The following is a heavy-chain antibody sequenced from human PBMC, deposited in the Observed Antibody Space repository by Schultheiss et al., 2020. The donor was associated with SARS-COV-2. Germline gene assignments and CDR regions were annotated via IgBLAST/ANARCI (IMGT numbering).Heavy chain of an antibody. CDR3: ARTLGYSSSWYRLDP. Sequence: GGSLRLSCAASGFTFSSYWMSWVRQAPGKGLEWVANIKQDGSEKYYVDSVKGRFTISRDNAKNSLYLQMNSLRAEDTAVYYCARTLGYSSSWYRLDPWGQGTLVTVSS. CDR1: GFTFSSYW. V-gene: IGHV3-7*01. J-gene: IGHJ5*02. D-gene: IGHD6-13*01. CDR2: IKQDGSEK.